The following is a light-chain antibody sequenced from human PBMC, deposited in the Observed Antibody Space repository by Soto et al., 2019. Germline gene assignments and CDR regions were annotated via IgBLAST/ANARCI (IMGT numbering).Light chain of an antibody. V-gene: IGKV3-20*01. J-gene: IGKJ1*01. CDR1: QSVSTY. CDR3: QQYGSSPAT. Sequence: EIVLTQSPATLSLSPGERATLSCRASQSVSTYLAWYQQKPCQAPRLLIYGASIRATGIPDRFSGSGSGTDFTLTISKLEPEDFAVYYCQQYGSSPATFGQGTKVDIK. CDR2: GAS.